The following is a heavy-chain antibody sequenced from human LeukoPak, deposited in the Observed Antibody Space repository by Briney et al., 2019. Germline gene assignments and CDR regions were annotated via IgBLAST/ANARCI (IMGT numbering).Heavy chain of an antibody. D-gene: IGHD3-9*01. Sequence: PSETLSLTCTVSGGSISSYCWSWIRQPPGKGLEWIGYIYYTGSTNYNPSLKSRVTISVDTSKNQFSLKLSSVTAADTAVYYCATLTGYSSESWFDPWGQGILVTVSS. V-gene: IGHV4-59*01. CDR1: GGSISSYC. CDR3: ATLTGYSSESWFDP. CDR2: IYYTGST. J-gene: IGHJ5*02.